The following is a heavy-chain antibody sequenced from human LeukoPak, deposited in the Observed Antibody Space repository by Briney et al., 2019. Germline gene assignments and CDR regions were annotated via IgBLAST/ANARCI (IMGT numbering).Heavy chain of an antibody. V-gene: IGHV4-59*11. CDR2: IYISGTT. D-gene: IGHD6-25*01. CDR1: GGSIRSHY. J-gene: IGHJ5*02. Sequence: PSETLSLTCTVSGGSIRSHYWTWIRQPPGKGLEWIGYIYISGTTNYNPSLKSRVTISVDTTKNQFSLNLTSVTAADTAVYSCARGGSWFDPWGQGTLVTVSS. CDR3: ARGGSWFDP.